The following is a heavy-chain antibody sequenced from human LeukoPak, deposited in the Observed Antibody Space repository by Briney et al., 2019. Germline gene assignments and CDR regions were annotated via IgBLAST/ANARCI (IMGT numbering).Heavy chain of an antibody. CDR2: ISDSGGYT. V-gene: IGHV3-23*01. J-gene: IGHJ4*02. D-gene: IGHD3-10*01. Sequence: GGSLRLSCAASGFTFSSFAMSWVRQAPGKGLEWVSGISDSGGYTYFADSVKGRFTISRDNSKNTLYLHMNSLRAEDTAVYYCAKLGNFASGSYSDWGQGTLVTVSS. CDR3: AKLGNFASGSYSD. CDR1: GFTFSSFA.